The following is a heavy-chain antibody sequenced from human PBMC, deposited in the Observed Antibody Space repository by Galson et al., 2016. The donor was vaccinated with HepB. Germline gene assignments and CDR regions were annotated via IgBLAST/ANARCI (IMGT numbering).Heavy chain of an antibody. CDR1: GYTFTDYY. Sequence: SVKVSCKASGYTFTDYYIHWVRQAPGQGLEWTGWVNPNTGDTNSAQKFQGRVTVTRDTSISTAYMELRRLTSDDTAVYSCARETLNRGYGPNLDSWGQGTLVTVSS. D-gene: IGHD5-12*01. J-gene: IGHJ4*02. V-gene: IGHV1-2*02. CDR3: ARETLNRGYGPNLDS. CDR2: VNPNTGDT.